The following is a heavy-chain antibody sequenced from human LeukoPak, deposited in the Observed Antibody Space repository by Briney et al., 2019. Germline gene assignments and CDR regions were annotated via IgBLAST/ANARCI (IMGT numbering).Heavy chain of an antibody. Sequence: PGGSLRLSCAASGFTFSSYAMSWVRQAPGKGLEWVSAISGSGGSTYYADSAKGRFTISRDNSKNTLYLQMNSLRAEDTAVYYCAKGNYDILTGLYPTLDYWGQGTLVTVSS. J-gene: IGHJ4*02. CDR2: ISGSGGST. CDR1: GFTFSSYA. V-gene: IGHV3-23*01. CDR3: AKGNYDILTGLYPTLDY. D-gene: IGHD3-9*01.